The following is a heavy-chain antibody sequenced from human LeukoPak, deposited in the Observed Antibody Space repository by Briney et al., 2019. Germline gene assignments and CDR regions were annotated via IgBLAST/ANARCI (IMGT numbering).Heavy chain of an antibody. V-gene: IGHV3-30*04. J-gene: IGHJ6*03. Sequence: GVSLRLSCAASGFTFSSYAMYWVRQARGKGRQWVATILYDGSNKFYVDSVKGLFTLSRDSSKNTLYLQMNSLRAEDTAVYYCARGYYYGSGSYYNTYYMDVWAKGNTVTISS. CDR3: ARGYYYGSGSYYNTYYMDV. CDR2: ILYDGSNK. CDR1: GFTFSSYA. D-gene: IGHD3-10*01.